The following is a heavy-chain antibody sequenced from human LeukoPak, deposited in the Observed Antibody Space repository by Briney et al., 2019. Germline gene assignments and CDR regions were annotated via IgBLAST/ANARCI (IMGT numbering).Heavy chain of an antibody. J-gene: IGHJ4*02. V-gene: IGHV4-59*01. CDR1: GGSISSYY. CDR3: ASSTTVADSYYFDY. D-gene: IGHD6-19*01. CDR2: IYYSGST. Sequence: SETLSLTCTVPGGSISSYYWSWIRQPPGKGLEWIGYIYYSGSTNYNPSLKSRVTISVDTSKNQFSLKLSSVTAAGTAVYYCASSTTVADSYYFDYWGQGTLVTVSS.